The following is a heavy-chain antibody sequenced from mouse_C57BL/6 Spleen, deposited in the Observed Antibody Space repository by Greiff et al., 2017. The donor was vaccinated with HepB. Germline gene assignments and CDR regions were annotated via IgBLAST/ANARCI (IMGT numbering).Heavy chain of an antibody. J-gene: IGHJ1*03. Sequence: QVQLQQPGAELVKPGASVKLSCKASGYTFTSYWMHWVKQRPGQGLEWIGMIHPNSGSTNYNEKFKSKATLTVDKSSSTAYMQLSSLTSEDSAVYYCANYGSSSCWYFDVWGTGTTVTVSS. V-gene: IGHV1-64*01. CDR1: GYTFTSYW. D-gene: IGHD1-1*01. CDR2: IHPNSGST. CDR3: ANYGSSSCWYFDV.